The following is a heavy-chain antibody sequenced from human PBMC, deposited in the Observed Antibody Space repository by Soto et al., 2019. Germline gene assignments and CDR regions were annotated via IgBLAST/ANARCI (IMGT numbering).Heavy chain of an antibody. CDR3: ASVSGASFDF. CDR2: IKQDGSEK. J-gene: IGHJ4*02. V-gene: IGHV3-7*01. Sequence: EVQLVESGGGLVQPGGSLRLSCAASGFTFSSYWMSWVRQAPGKGLEYVANIKQDGSEKYYVDSVKGRFTISRDNARNSLYLQMNGLRAEDTAVYYCASVSGASFDFWGQGTLVTVSS. CDR1: GFTFSSYW. D-gene: IGHD3-10*01.